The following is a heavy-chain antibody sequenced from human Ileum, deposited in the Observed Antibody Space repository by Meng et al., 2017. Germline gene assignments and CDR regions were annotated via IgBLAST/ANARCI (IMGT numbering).Heavy chain of an antibody. CDR3: ARDHWGSLDY. CDR1: GASVTTSHYQ. CDR2: AST. J-gene: IGHJ4*02. Sequence: VQLQDSGPGLVRPSETLSLICPAPGASVTTSHYQWGWIRQPPGKGLEWIGYASTNYNPSLKSRLTISLDTSKNQVSLKLTSVTAADTAVYYCARDHWGSLDYWGQGILVTVSS. D-gene: IGHD7-27*01. V-gene: IGHV4-61*01.